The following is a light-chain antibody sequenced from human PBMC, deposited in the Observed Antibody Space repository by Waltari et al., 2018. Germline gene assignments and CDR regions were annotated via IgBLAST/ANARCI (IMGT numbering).Light chain of an antibody. V-gene: IGLV4-69*01. CDR2: LNSAGSH. CDR1: SGHSSHA. CDR3: QTWATGIRV. J-gene: IGLJ2*01. Sequence: QLVLTQSPSASASLGASVKLTCTLSSGHSSHAIAWHQQQPEKGPRYLMRLNSAGSHTKGDGIPDRFSGSSSGAGRYLTISSLQSEDEADYYCQTWATGIRVFGGGTKLTVL.